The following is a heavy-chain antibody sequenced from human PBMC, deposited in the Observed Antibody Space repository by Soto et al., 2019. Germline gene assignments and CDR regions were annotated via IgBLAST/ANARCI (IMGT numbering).Heavy chain of an antibody. J-gene: IGHJ4*02. CDR1: GFTFSSYA. V-gene: IGHV3-23*01. D-gene: IGHD3-16*01. CDR3: AKDRRAGGNSAFYFDF. Sequence: PGGVPRLSCAASGFTFSSYAMSWVRQAPGKGLEWVSAISGSGGSTYYADSVKGRFTISRDNSHNTLYLQVHSLTAEDTAVYYCAKDRRAGGNSAFYFDFWGQGAQVTVSS. CDR2: ISGSGGST.